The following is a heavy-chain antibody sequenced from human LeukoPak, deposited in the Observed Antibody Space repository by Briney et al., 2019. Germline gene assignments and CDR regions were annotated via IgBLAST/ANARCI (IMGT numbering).Heavy chain of an antibody. CDR1: GGSISSYY. Sequence: SETLSLTCTVSGGSISSYYWSWIRQPPGKGLEWIGYIYYSGSTNYNPSLKSRVTISVDTSKNQFSLKLSSVTVADTAVYYCARSMTTGVSDAFDIWGQGTMVTVSS. D-gene: IGHD4-23*01. V-gene: IGHV4-59*01. J-gene: IGHJ3*02. CDR2: IYYSGST. CDR3: ARSMTTGVSDAFDI.